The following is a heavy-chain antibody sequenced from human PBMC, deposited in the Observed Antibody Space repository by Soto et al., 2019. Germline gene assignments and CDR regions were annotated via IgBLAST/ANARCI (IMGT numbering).Heavy chain of an antibody. CDR2: ISSSSSTI. V-gene: IGHV3-48*02. CDR3: ARESRFLEWLSLNLFDP. J-gene: IGHJ5*02. Sequence: PGGSLRLSCAASGFTFSSYSMNWVRQAPGKGLEWVSYISSSSSTIYYADSVKGRFTISRDNAKNSLYLQMNSLRDEDTAVYYCARESRFLEWLSLNLFDPWGQGTLVTVSS. CDR1: GFTFSSYS. D-gene: IGHD3-3*01.